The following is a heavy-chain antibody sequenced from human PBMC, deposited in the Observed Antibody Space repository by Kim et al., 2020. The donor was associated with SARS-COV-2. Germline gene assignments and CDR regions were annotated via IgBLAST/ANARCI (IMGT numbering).Heavy chain of an antibody. CDR1: GYTFTSYA. D-gene: IGHD6-19*01. Sequence: ASVKVSCKASGYTFTSYAMNWVRQAPGQGLEWMGWINTNTGNPTYAQGFTGRFVFSLDTSVSTAYLQISSLKAEDTAVYYCARGLQQLATPPHHAVAGTVDYWGQGTLVTVSS. CDR2: INTNTGNP. V-gene: IGHV7-4-1*02. CDR3: ARGLQQLATPPHHAVAGTVDY. J-gene: IGHJ4*02.